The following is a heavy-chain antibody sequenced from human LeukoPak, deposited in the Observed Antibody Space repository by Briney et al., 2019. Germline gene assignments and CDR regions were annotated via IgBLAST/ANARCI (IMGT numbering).Heavy chain of an antibody. CDR1: GFTFSSYA. Sequence: GGSLRLSCAASGFTFSSYAMHWVRQAPGKGLEWVAVISYDGSNKYYADSVKGRFTISRDNSKNTLYLQMNSLRAEDTAVYYRARDGVGTAPRTPHYFDYWGQGTLVTVSS. J-gene: IGHJ4*02. CDR3: ARDGVGTAPRTPHYFDY. D-gene: IGHD2-8*02. CDR2: ISYDGSNK. V-gene: IGHV3-30-3*01.